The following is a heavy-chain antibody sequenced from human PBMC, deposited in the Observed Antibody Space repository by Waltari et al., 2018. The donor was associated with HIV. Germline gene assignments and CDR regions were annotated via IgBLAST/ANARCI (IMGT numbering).Heavy chain of an antibody. J-gene: IGHJ3*02. D-gene: IGHD4-17*01. CDR3: AKDSHYGDYVIRGGAFDI. Sequence: EVQLLESGGGLVQPGGSLRLSCAASGFTFSSYALSWVRQAPGKGLEWVSAISGSGGSTYYADSVKGRFTISRDNSKNTLYLQMNSLRAEDTAVYYCAKDSHYGDYVIRGGAFDIWGQGTMVTVSS. V-gene: IGHV3-23*01. CDR1: GFTFSSYA. CDR2: ISGSGGST.